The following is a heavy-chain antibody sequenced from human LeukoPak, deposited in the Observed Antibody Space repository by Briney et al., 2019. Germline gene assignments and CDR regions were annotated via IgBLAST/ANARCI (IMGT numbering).Heavy chain of an antibody. D-gene: IGHD2-2*01. CDR1: GGTFSSYA. CDR3: ASRAGYYSSTSCSYYYGMDV. CDR2: IIPIFGTA. Sequence: GASVKVSCKASGGTFSSYAISWVRQAPGQGLEWMGGIIPIFGTANYAQKFQGRVTITADESTSTAYMELSSLRSEDTAVYYCASRAGYYSSTSCSYYYGMDVWGQGTTVTVSS. J-gene: IGHJ6*02. V-gene: IGHV1-69*13.